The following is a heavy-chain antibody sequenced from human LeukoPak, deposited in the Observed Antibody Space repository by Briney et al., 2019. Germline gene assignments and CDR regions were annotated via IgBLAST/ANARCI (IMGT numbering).Heavy chain of an antibody. J-gene: IGHJ3*02. CDR1: GGTFSHYV. D-gene: IGHD2-2*01. CDR2: IIPIIGTA. Sequence: SVKVSCNASGGTFSHYVLSWLGQAPGHGLEWMGGIIPIIGTANYAQKFQGRVTITVDESTSTAYLEVSTLRSEDTALYYCATSSDAMTSTTFDIWGQGTMVSVSS. CDR3: ATSSDAMTSTTFDI. V-gene: IGHV1-69*13.